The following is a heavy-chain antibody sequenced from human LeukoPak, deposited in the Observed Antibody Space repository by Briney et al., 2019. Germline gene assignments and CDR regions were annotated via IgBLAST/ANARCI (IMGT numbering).Heavy chain of an antibody. CDR2: IYHSGTT. CDR3: GRHYDSSGYSPISY. J-gene: IGHJ4*02. V-gene: IGHV4-59*01. Sequence: SETLSLTCTVSSGSLSDYYWNWIRQPPGKGLEWIGNIYHSGTTNHNPSLKSRVTISIDTSKKQFSLKLRSVTTADTAMYFCGRHYDSSGYSPISYWGQGILVTVSS. CDR1: SGSLSDYY. D-gene: IGHD3-22*01.